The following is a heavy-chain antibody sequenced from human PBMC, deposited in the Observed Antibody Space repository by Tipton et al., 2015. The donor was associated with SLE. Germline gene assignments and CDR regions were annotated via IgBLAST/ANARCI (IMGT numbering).Heavy chain of an antibody. D-gene: IGHD3-9*01. Sequence: TLSLTCTVYGGTFSGFFWSWIRQSPGKGLEWIGEINHVGSTNYNPSLRSRVTISIDTSKNQFSLKLSSVTAADTAVYYCATRDYDILTQFAHRDHWGQGTLVTVSS. V-gene: IGHV4-34*08. CDR2: INHVGST. CDR1: GGTFSGFF. CDR3: ATRDYDILTQFAHRDH. J-gene: IGHJ4*02.